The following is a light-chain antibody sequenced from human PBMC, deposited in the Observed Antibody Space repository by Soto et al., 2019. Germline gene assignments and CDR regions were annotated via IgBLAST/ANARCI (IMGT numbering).Light chain of an antibody. Sequence: EMVMTHSPATLSVSPWERATLSCRASQSVSSNLAWYQQKPGQAPRLLIYGASTRATGIPARFSGSGSGTEFTLTITSLQSEDFAVYYCQQYKKWPWTFGQGTKVDIK. CDR2: GAS. J-gene: IGKJ1*01. CDR3: QQYKKWPWT. CDR1: QSVSSN. V-gene: IGKV3-15*01.